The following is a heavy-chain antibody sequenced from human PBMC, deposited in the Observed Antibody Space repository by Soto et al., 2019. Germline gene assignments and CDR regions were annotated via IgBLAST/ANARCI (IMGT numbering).Heavy chain of an antibody. J-gene: IGHJ4*02. CDR3: ARQVGGWAPWYFDY. D-gene: IGHD6-19*01. Sequence: SETLCLTCAVSGGSISGGGCSWSWIRQPPGKGLEWIGYIYHSGSTYYNPSLKSRVTISVDTSKNQFSLKLSSVTAADTAVYYCARQVGGWAPWYFDYWGQGTLLTVSS. CDR1: GGSISGGGCS. V-gene: IGHV4-30-2*01. CDR2: IYHSGST.